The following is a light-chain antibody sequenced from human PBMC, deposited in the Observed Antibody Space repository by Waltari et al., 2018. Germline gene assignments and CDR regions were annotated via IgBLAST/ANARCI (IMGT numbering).Light chain of an antibody. Sequence: QSALTQPAAVSGSHGQSITLSCSGTRSYIGSYNSLSWYQHPPGKAPKLIIYDVSERPSGFSNRFSASKSGNTASLTISGLQAEDEADDHCCSYTSGGTLIFGGGTKLTVL. CDR1: RSYIGSYNS. J-gene: IGLJ2*01. CDR2: DVS. V-gene: IGLV2-14*03. CDR3: CSYTSGGTLI.